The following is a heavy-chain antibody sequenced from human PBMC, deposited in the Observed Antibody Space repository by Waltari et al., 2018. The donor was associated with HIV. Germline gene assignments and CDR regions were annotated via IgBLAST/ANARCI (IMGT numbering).Heavy chain of an antibody. D-gene: IGHD6-13*01. CDR1: GFPFISFG. CDR2: ISYDGSNK. Sequence: QVQLVEYGGGVVQPGRSLRLSCAASGFPFISFGMPWVLQVPGKGLEWVAVISYDGSNKYYADSVKGRFTISRDNSKNTLYLQMNSLRAEDTAVYYCAKDRAQGGIAAACDYWGQGTLVTISS. CDR3: AKDRAQGGIAAACDY. J-gene: IGHJ4*02. V-gene: IGHV3-30*18.